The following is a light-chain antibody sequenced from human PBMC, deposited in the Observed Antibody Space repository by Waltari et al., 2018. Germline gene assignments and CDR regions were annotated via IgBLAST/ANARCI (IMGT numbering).Light chain of an antibody. Sequence: QSALTPPASVSGSPGPSITISCTGTSINVGGYHYVSRYHHHPANAPKLMIYEVSNRPSGVSNRFSGSKSGNTASLTISGLQAEDEADYYCSSYTSSSTNYVFGTGTKVTVL. V-gene: IGLV2-14*01. J-gene: IGLJ1*01. CDR2: EVS. CDR1: SINVGGYHY. CDR3: SSYTSSSTNYV.